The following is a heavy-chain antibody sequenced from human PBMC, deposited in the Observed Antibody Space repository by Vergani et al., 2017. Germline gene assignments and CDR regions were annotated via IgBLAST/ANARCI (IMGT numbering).Heavy chain of an antibody. V-gene: IGHV3-21*01. CDR3: ARDDPDSSSWYRDAFDI. CDR2: ISSSSSYI. CDR1: GFTFSNAW. J-gene: IGHJ3*02. Sequence: EVQLVESGGGLVKPGGSLRLSCAASGFTFSNAWMNGVRQAPGKGLEWVSSISSSSSYIYYADSGKGRFTISRDNAKNSLYLQMNSLRAEDTAVYYCARDDPDSSSWYRDAFDIWGQGTMVTVSS. D-gene: IGHD6-13*01.